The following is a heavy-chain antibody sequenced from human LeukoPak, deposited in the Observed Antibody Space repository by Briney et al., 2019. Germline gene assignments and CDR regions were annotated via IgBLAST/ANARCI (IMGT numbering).Heavy chain of an antibody. D-gene: IGHD2-15*01. Sequence: GGSLRLSCAASGSTFSSYEMNWVRQAPGKGLEWVSYISSSGSTIYYADSVKGRFTISRDNAKNSLYLQMNSLRAEDTAVYYCARALIRYCSGGSCYSENAFDIWGQGTMVTVSS. J-gene: IGHJ3*02. V-gene: IGHV3-48*03. CDR3: ARALIRYCSGGSCYSENAFDI. CDR2: ISSSGSTI. CDR1: GSTFSSYE.